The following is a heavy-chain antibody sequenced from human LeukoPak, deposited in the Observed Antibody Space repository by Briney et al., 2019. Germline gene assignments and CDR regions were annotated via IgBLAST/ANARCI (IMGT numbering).Heavy chain of an antibody. CDR2: INNDGSGT. CDR3: ASYSGGY. CDR1: GFTFSSSW. V-gene: IGHV3-74*01. Sequence: GGSLRLSCAASGFTFSSSWMHWVRQTPGRGLVWVSRINNDGSGTTYADSVKGRFTISRDNAKNTLYLQMNSLRPEDTAVYYCASYSGGYWGQGTLVTVSS. D-gene: IGHD2-15*01. J-gene: IGHJ4*02.